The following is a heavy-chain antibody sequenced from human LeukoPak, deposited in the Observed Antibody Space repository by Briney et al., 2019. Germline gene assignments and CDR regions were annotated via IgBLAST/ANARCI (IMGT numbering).Heavy chain of an antibody. CDR1: GGSISSYY. V-gene: IGHV4-59*01. CDR3: ASGLPAAGRYYYYGMDV. Sequence: PSETLSLTCTVSGGSISSYYWSWIRQPPGKGLEWIGYIYYSGSTNYNPSLKSRVTISVDTSKNQFSLKLSSVTAADTAVYYCASGLPAAGRYYYYGMDVWGQGTTVTVSS. CDR2: IYYSGST. D-gene: IGHD2-2*01. J-gene: IGHJ6*02.